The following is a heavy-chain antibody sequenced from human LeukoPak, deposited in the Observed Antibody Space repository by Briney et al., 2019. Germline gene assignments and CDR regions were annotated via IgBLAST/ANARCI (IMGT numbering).Heavy chain of an antibody. CDR2: ISTSSSYI. CDR1: GFTFNIYW. D-gene: IGHD2-15*01. J-gene: IGHJ5*02. Sequence: GGSLRLSCAASGFTFNIYWMSWVRRAPGKGLEWVSSISTSSSYIYYADPVRGRFTISRDNAKNSLYLQMNSLRAEDTAVYSCARGADGVSSNSRGWFDPWGQGTLVTVSS. V-gene: IGHV3-21*01. CDR3: ARGADGVSSNSRGWFDP.